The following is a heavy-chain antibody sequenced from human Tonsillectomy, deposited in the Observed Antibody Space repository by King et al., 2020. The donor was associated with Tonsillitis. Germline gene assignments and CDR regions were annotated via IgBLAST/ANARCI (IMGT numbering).Heavy chain of an antibody. CDR1: GGTFSTYA. CDR3: ARAVAGPYGGITPFDS. V-gene: IGHV1-69*12. J-gene: IGHJ4*02. CDR2: IIPIFGIV. Sequence: QLVQSGAEVRKPGSSVKVSCKTSGGTFSTYAIHWVRQAPGQGLEWMGGIIPIFGIVNSAQKFQGRDTITADESASTAYMELTSLRPEDTAVYYCARAVAGPYGGITPFDSWGQGTLVIVSS. D-gene: IGHD6-19*01.